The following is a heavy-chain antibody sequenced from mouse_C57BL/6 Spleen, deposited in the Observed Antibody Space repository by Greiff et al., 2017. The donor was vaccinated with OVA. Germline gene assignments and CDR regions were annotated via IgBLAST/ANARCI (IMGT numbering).Heavy chain of an antibody. D-gene: IGHD2-1*01. CDR3: ARDIYYGNYVGAMDY. CDR2: ISYDGSN. Sequence: EVKLQESGPGLVKPSQSLSLTCSVTGYSITSGYYWNWIRQFPGNKLEWMGYISYDGSNNYNPSLKNRISITRDTSKNQFFLKLNSVTTEDTATYYCARDIYYGNYVGAMDYWGQGTSVTVSS. J-gene: IGHJ4*01. V-gene: IGHV3-6*01. CDR1: GYSITSGYY.